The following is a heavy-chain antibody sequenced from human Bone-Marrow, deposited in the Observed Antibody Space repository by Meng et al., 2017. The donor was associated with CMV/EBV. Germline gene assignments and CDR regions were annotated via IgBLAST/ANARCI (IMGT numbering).Heavy chain of an antibody. Sequence: QVQLQQWGAGLWKASATLDLTCAVDGGSFSGYYWSWIRQPPGKGLEWIGEINHSGSTNYNPSLKSRVTISVDTSKNQFSLKLSSVTAADTAVYYCAREGHNSSGWSRWGHGTLVTVSS. D-gene: IGHD6-19*01. CDR1: GGSFSGYY. J-gene: IGHJ4*01. CDR2: INHSGST. CDR3: AREGHNSSGWSR. V-gene: IGHV4-34*01.